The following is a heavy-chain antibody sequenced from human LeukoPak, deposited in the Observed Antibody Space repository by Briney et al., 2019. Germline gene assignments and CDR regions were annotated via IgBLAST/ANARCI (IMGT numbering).Heavy chain of an antibody. J-gene: IGHJ4*02. V-gene: IGHV1-2*02. Sequence: EASVKVSCKASGYTSTGYYMHWVRQAPGQGLEWMGWINPNSGGTNYAQKFQGRVTMTRDTSISTAYMELSRLRSDDTAVYYCARGYYDILTGYYNGASFDYWGQGTLVTVSS. CDR1: GYTSTGYY. CDR2: INPNSGGT. D-gene: IGHD3-9*01. CDR3: ARGYYDILTGYYNGASFDY.